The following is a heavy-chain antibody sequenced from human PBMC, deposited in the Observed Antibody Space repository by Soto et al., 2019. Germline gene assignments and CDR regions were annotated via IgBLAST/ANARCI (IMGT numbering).Heavy chain of an antibody. J-gene: IGHJ3*02. CDR2: INQDGREK. D-gene: IGHD2-2*01. CDR3: ARYCSSTTCSDAFDI. CDR1: GFTFSNYW. Sequence: GGSLRLSCAASGFTFSNYWMSWVRQAPGKGLEWVANINQDGREKYYVDSLRGRFTISRDNAKNSLYLQMNSLRAGDTAVYYCARYCSSTTCSDAFDIWGQGTMVTVSS. V-gene: IGHV3-7*01.